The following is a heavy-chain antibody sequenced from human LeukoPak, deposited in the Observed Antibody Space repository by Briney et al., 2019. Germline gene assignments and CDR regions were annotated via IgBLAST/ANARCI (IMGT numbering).Heavy chain of an antibody. CDR1: GGSLSGYY. D-gene: IGHD2-15*01. CDR3: ASGASSGVVAAFDY. J-gene: IGHJ4*02. V-gene: IGHV4-34*01. Sequence: PSETLSLTCAVYGGSLSGYYWSWIRQPPGKGLEWIGEINHSGSTNYNPSLKSRVTISVDTSKNQFSLKLSSVTAADTAVYYCASGASSGVVAAFDYWGQGTLVTVSS. CDR2: INHSGST.